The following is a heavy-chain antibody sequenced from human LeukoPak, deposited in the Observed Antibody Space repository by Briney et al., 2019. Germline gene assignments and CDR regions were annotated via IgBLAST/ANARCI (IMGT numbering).Heavy chain of an antibody. V-gene: IGHV3-7*01. Sequence: PGGSLGLSCAASGFTFSTYWMSWVRQAPGKGLEWVANIKQDGSEKYYVDSVKGRFAISRDNAKNSLFLQMNTLRVEDTAVYYCAKDSLLTVVSPVAASWGQGTLVTVSS. J-gene: IGHJ5*02. CDR1: GFTFSTYW. CDR3: AKDSLLTVVSPVAAS. D-gene: IGHD4-23*01. CDR2: IKQDGSEK.